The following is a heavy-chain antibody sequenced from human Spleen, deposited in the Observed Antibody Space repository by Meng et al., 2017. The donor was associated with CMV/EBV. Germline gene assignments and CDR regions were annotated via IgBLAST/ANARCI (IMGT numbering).Heavy chain of an antibody. CDR2: IYHSGST. D-gene: IGHD2-21*02. CDR1: GASISSSNL. J-gene: IGHJ4*02. V-gene: IGHV4-4*02. Sequence: VQLQESGPGLVKPSGTLSLTCAVSGASISSSNLWTWVRQVPGKGLEWIGEIYHSGSTNYNPSLKSRVTISVDKFKNQFSLKLGSVTAADTAVYYCARIERRRILKYCGSDCSTTDYWGQGTLVTVSS. CDR3: ARIERRRILKYCGSDCSTTDY.